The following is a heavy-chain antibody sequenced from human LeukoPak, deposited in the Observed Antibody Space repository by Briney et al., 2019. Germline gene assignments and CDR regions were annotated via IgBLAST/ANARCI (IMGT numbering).Heavy chain of an antibody. CDR1: GFTFSIYE. Sequence: GGSLRLSCAASGFTFSIYEMNWVRQAPGKGLEWVSSSSGSTIYYADSVKGRFTISRDNSKNTLYLQMHSLRAEDTAVYHCAKLDYYGNYWGQGTLVTVSS. D-gene: IGHD3-10*01. CDR3: AKLDYYGNY. V-gene: IGHV3-48*03. CDR2: SSSGSTI. J-gene: IGHJ4*02.